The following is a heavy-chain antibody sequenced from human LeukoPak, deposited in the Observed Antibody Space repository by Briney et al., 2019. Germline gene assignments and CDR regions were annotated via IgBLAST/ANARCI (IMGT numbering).Heavy chain of an antibody. D-gene: IGHD2-15*01. J-gene: IGHJ6*03. CDR1: GGSISSGSSY. CDR2: IYTSGST. Sequence: SETLSLTCTVSGGSISSGSSYWSWIRQPAGKGLEWIGRIYTSGSTNYNPSLKSRVTISVDTSKNQFSLNLSSVTAADTAVYYCVRGIVVVAQLGYYFYYMDVWGKGTTVTISS. V-gene: IGHV4-61*02. CDR3: VRGIVVVAQLGYYFYYMDV.